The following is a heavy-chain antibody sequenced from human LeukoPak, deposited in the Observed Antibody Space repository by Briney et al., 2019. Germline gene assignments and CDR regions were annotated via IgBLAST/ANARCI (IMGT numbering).Heavy chain of an antibody. CDR1: GYTFTSYG. V-gene: IGHV1-18*01. CDR2: ISAYNGNT. Sequence: GASVKVSCKASGYTFTSYGITWVRQAPGQGLEWMGCISAYNGNTNYAQRLQGRVTMTTDRSTGTAYMELRSLRSDDTAVYYCARGPIIDIAIVPAADEYYYMDVWGKGTTVTISS. CDR3: ARGPIIDIAIVPAADEYYYMDV. D-gene: IGHD2-2*01. J-gene: IGHJ6*03.